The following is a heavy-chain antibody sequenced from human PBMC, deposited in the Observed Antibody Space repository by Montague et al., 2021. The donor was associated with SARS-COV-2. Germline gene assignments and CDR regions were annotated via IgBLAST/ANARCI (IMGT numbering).Heavy chain of an antibody. J-gene: IGHJ4*02. Sequence: SETLSLTYTVSGHSIWTSDWWTWVHHPPGKELGCIGEIYHSGSTSYNPSLRSRATISVDKSKNQSSLTLTSLTAADTAVYYCARAQRTISGMLITPYYFDFWGQGTLVTVSS. CDR2: IYHSGST. CDR3: ARAQRTISGMLITPYYFDF. D-gene: IGHD3-3*01. V-gene: IGHV4-4*02. CDR1: GHSIWTSDW.